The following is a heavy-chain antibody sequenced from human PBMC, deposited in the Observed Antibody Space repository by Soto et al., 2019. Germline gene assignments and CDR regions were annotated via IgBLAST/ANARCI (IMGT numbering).Heavy chain of an antibody. J-gene: IGHJ5*02. V-gene: IGHV4-4*07. CDR1: CGSISSYY. CDR3: ARGPDYYGSGSYYNAWFDP. CDR2: IYTSGST. D-gene: IGHD3-10*01. Sequence: SETLSLTCTVSCGSISSYYWSWIRQPAGKGLEWIGRIYTSGSTNYNPSLKSRVTMSVDTSKNQFSLKLSSVTAADTAVYYCARGPDYYGSGSYYNAWFDPWGQGTLVTVSS.